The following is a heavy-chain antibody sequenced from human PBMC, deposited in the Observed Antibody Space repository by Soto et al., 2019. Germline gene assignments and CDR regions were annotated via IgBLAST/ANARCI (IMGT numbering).Heavy chain of an antibody. CDR2: IYYSGST. Sequence: SETLSLTCTVSGGSISSGGYYWSWIRQHPGKGLEWIGYIYYSGSTYYNPSLKSRVTISVDTSKNQFSLKLSSVTAADTAVYYCARGLGSGSDNWFDPWGQGTLVTVYS. V-gene: IGHV4-31*03. D-gene: IGHD3-10*01. J-gene: IGHJ5*02. CDR1: GGSISSGGYY. CDR3: ARGLGSGSDNWFDP.